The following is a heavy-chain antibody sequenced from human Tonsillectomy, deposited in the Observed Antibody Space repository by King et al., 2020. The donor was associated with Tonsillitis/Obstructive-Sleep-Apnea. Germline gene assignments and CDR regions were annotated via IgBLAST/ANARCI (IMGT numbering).Heavy chain of an antibody. J-gene: IGHJ4*02. CDR2: INPSGGST. D-gene: IGHD2-2*02. CDR1: GYTFTSYY. Sequence: QLVQSGAEVKKPGASVKVSCKASGYTFTSYYMHWVRQAPGQGLEWMGIINPSGGSTSYAQKFQGRVTMTRDTPTSTVYMELSSLRSEDTAVYYCARPHCSSTSCYSFDYWGQGTLVTVSS. V-gene: IGHV1-46*01. CDR3: ARPHCSSTSCYSFDY.